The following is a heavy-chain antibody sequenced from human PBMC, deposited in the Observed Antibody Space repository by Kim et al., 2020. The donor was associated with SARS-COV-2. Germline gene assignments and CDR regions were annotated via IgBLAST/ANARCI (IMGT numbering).Heavy chain of an antibody. CDR2: MNPNSGRT. CDR3: ARGRSRLRRISWVDP. D-gene: IGHD4-17*01. V-gene: IGHV1-8*01. CDR1: GYTFSSYD. J-gene: IGHJ5*02. Sequence: ASVKVSCTASGYTFSSYDINWVRQATGQGPEWMGWMNPNSGRTGYSQKFQGRVTMTSNTSINTAYMELSSLRSEDTAVYYCARGRSRLRRISWVDPWGQGNLVTVSS.